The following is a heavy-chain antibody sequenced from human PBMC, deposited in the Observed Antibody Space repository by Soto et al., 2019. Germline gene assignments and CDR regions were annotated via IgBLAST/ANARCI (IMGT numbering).Heavy chain of an antibody. CDR1: GFSLSSYG. V-gene: IGHV3-33*01. J-gene: IGHJ4*02. D-gene: IGHD6-13*01. CDR2: IGFDGNND. Sequence: QVQLVESGGGVVQPGRSLRLCWAASGFSLSSYGMHWVRQAPGKGLEWVAVIGFDGNNDYYADSVKGRFTVSRDNSRNTLFLQMNSLRVEDTAVYYCAREIGYSSTWPSYWGQGTLVTVSS. CDR3: AREIGYSSTWPSY.